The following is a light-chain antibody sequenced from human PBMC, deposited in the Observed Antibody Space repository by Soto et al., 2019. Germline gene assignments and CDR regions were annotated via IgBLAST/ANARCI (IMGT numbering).Light chain of an antibody. CDR2: GAS. Sequence: ETVMTQSPATLSVSPGERATLSCRASQSVSSNVDWYQQKPGQSPRLLIYGASTRAAGIPARFSGSGSGTEFTLTISSLQSEDFAVYYCQQHKNWPPWTFGQGTKVEIK. V-gene: IGKV3-15*01. CDR3: QQHKNWPPWT. J-gene: IGKJ1*01. CDR1: QSVSSN.